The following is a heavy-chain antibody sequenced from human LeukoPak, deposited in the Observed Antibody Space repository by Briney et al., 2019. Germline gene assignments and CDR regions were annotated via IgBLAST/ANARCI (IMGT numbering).Heavy chain of an antibody. J-gene: IGHJ4*02. D-gene: IGHD6-6*01. CDR3: VKGLGIMAARLDY. Sequence: PGGSLRLSCSASGFTFNNYVMHWVRQTPGKGLEYVSVISGSGGSTFYADSVKGRFTISRDNSKNTVYLQMSSLKTEDTAVYYCVKGLGIMAARLDYWGQGTLVTVSS. CDR1: GFTFNNYV. CDR2: ISGSGGST. V-gene: IGHV3-64D*09.